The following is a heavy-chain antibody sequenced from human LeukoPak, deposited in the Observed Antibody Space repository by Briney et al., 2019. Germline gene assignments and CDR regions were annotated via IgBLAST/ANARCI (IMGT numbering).Heavy chain of an antibody. CDR3: ARDASSIGFDY. CDR2: ISSSSSYI. D-gene: IGHD2-2*01. J-gene: IGHJ4*02. V-gene: IGHV3-21*01. CDR1: GFTFSIYA. Sequence: GGSLRLSCAASGFTFSIYAMSWVRQAPGKGLEWVSSISSSSSYIYYADSVKGRFTISRDNAKNSLYLQMNSLRAEDTAVYYCARDASSIGFDYWGQGTLVTVSS.